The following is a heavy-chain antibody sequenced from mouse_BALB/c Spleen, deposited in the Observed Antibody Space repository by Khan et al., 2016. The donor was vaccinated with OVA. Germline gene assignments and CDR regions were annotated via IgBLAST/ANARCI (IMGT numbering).Heavy chain of an antibody. J-gene: IGHJ3*01. V-gene: IGHV1-7*01. CDR3: ANHGSSSAWFTY. CDR1: GYTFTSYW. CDR2: INPSTGYT. D-gene: IGHD1-1*01. Sequence: QVQLQQSGAELAKPGASVKMSCKASGYTFTSYWMHWVKQRPGQGLEWIGYINPSTGYTEYNQKFKDKATLTADKSSNTAYMQLSSLTSEDSAVYYCANHGSSSAWFTYWGQGTLVTVSA.